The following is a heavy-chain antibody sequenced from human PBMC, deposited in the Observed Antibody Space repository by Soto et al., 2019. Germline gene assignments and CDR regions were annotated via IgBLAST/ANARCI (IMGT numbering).Heavy chain of an antibody. J-gene: IGHJ4*02. V-gene: IGHV3-73*01. CDR2: ILSKAGNYAT. CDR1: GFILSGSA. CDR3: IRGGSPYYYDY. Sequence: EVQLVESGGGLVQPGGSLKLSCAASGFILSGSAVHWVRQASGQGLEWVGRILSKAGNYATAYPASMKGRFTISRDDSENTAFLQMNSLKTEDTAVDYCIRGGSPYYYDYWGQGTLVAVSS. D-gene: IGHD1-26*01.